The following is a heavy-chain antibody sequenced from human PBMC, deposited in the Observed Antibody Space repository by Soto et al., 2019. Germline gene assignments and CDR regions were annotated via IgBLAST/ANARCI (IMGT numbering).Heavy chain of an antibody. CDR3: ARNAVTYCSGDRKYYYYMDV. CDR2: INTVNGKT. D-gene: IGHD2-21*01. J-gene: IGHJ6*03. CDR1: GYTFSDYA. Sequence: QVQLVQSGAEVKKPGASMKVSCKASGYTFSDYAVHWVRQAPGQRLEWMGRINTVNGKTKYSQNLQDRVTITRDASATMAYLELSSLRPEDTAVYYCARNAVTYCSGDRKYYYYMDVWGKGTTVTVTS. V-gene: IGHV1-3*04.